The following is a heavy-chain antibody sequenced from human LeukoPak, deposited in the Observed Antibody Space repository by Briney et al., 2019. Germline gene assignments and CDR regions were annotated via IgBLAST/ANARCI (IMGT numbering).Heavy chain of an antibody. J-gene: IGHJ4*02. D-gene: IGHD1-26*01. V-gene: IGHV4-61*02. Sequence: KPSETLSLTCTVSGGSISSGSYHWSWIRQPAGKALEWIGRIYPSGSTNYDPSLKSRVTISVDTSKNQFSLKLSSVTAADTAVYYCARHGGSFDYFDYWGQGTLVTVSS. CDR3: ARHGGSFDYFDY. CDR1: GGSISSGSYH. CDR2: IYPSGST.